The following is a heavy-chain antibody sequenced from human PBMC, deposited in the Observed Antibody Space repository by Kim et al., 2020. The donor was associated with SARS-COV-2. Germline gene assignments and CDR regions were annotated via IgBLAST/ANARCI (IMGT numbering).Heavy chain of an antibody. Sequence: SETLSLTCTVSGGSISSYYWSWIRQPPGKGLEWIGYIYYSGSTNYNPSLKSRVTISVDTSKNQFSLKLSSVTAADTAVYYCARHYRPTVGYSSGWYLTSDYWGQGTLVTVSS. CDR2: IYYSGST. CDR3: ARHYRPTVGYSSGWYLTSDY. J-gene: IGHJ4*02. CDR1: GGSISSYY. D-gene: IGHD6-19*01. V-gene: IGHV4-59*08.